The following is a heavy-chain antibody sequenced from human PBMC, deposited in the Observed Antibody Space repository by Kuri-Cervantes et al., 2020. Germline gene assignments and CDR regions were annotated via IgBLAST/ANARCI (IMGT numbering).Heavy chain of an antibody. Sequence: GGSLRLSCAASGFTFSSYAMSWVRQAPGKGLEWVSAISGSGGSTYYADSVKGRFTISRDNSKNTLYLQMNSLRAEDTAVYYCARDGPDRSGYYLDSWGQGTPVTVSS. CDR3: ARDGPDRSGYYLDS. D-gene: IGHD3-22*01. V-gene: IGHV3-23*01. CDR2: ISGSGGST. J-gene: IGHJ4*02. CDR1: GFTFSSYA.